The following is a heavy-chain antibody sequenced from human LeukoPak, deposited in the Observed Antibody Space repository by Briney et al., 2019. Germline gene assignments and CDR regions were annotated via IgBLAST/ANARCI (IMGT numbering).Heavy chain of an antibody. J-gene: IGHJ5*02. CDR3: ARGYCSGGTCYLVENWLDP. D-gene: IGHD2-15*01. CDR2: INPNSGDT. V-gene: IGHV1-2*06. Sequence: ASVKVSCKASGYTFTVYYMYWARQAPGQGLEWMGRINPNSGDTDYAQNFQGRVTMTRDTSISTAYMELTNLRSDDTAVYYCARGYCSGGTCYLVENWLDPWGQGTLVTVSS. CDR1: GYTFTVYY.